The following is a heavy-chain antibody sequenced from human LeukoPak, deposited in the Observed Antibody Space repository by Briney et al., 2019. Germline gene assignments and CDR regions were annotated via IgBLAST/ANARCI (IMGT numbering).Heavy chain of an antibody. D-gene: IGHD6-6*01. CDR3: ARAGIAALDY. Sequence: GGSLRLSCAASGFTFSSYAMHWVRQAPGKGLEWVAVISYDGSNKYYADSVKGRFAISRDNSKNTLYLQMNSLRAEDTAVYYCARAGIAALDYWGQGTLVTVSS. V-gene: IGHV3-30*09. J-gene: IGHJ4*02. CDR2: ISYDGSNK. CDR1: GFTFSSYA.